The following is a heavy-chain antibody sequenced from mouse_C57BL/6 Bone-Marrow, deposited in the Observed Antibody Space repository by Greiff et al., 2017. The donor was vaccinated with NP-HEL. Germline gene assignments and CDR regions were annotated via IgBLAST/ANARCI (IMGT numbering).Heavy chain of an antibody. Sequence: QVQLQQSGAELVKPGASVKISCKASGYAFSSYWMNWVKQRPGKGLEWIGQIYPGDGDTNYNGKFKGKATLTADKSSSTAYRQLSSLTSEDSAFYFCARYYGSSYYFDDWGQGTTLTVSS. J-gene: IGHJ2*01. CDR3: ARYYGSSYYFDD. CDR2: IYPGDGDT. D-gene: IGHD1-1*01. V-gene: IGHV1-80*01. CDR1: GYAFSSYW.